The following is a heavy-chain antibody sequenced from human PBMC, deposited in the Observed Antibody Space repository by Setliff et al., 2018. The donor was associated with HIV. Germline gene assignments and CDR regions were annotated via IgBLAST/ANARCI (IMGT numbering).Heavy chain of an antibody. V-gene: IGHV4-38-2*01. J-gene: IGHJ3*02. CDR2: FYHGGST. Sequence: SETLSLTCAVSGSSIRGAYYWGWIRQPPGKGLEWIGSFYHGGSTLYNPSLRSRVTISVDTSKNHFSLILTSVTAADTAVYYCVRQSRWDEPFDIWGQGTMVTVSS. CDR1: GSSIRGAYY. D-gene: IGHD6-13*01. CDR3: VRQSRWDEPFDI.